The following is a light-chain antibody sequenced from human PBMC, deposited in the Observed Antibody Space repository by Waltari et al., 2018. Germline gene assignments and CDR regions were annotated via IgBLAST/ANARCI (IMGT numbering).Light chain of an antibody. CDR2: ATS. Sequence: RAGQTVDVYLAWYQQSPGQAPRLFIYATSNRATDIPARFSGRGSETYCSLTISSLGPEEFAVYYCQQRRNWPLTFGGGTKVEIK. J-gene: IGKJ4*01. CDR3: QQRRNWPLT. V-gene: IGKV3-11*01. CDR1: QTVDVY.